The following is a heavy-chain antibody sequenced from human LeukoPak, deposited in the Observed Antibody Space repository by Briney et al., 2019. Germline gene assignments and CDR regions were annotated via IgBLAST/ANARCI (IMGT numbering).Heavy chain of an antibody. V-gene: IGHV4-34*01. J-gene: IGHJ4*02. Sequence: SETLSLTCAVCGGSFSGYYWSWIRQPPGKGLEWIGEINHSGSTNYNPSLKSRVTISVDTSKNQFSLKLSSVTAADTAVYYCARETLYPTFDYWGQGTLVTVSS. CDR1: GGSFSGYY. CDR3: ARETLYPTFDY. CDR2: INHSGST. D-gene: IGHD2-8*01.